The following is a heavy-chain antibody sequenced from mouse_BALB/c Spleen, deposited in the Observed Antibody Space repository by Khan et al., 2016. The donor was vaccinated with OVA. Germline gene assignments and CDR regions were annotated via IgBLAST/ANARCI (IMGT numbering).Heavy chain of an antibody. J-gene: IGHJ3*01. D-gene: IGHD1-2*01. CDR1: GFTFSSYA. CDR2: ISSGGST. V-gene: IGHV5-6-5*01. CDR3: ARGRSTTASWFAY. Sequence: EGERGEDGGGLVKPGGSLKLSCAASGFTFSSYAMSWVRQTPEKRLEWVASISSGGSTYYPDSVKGRFTISRDYARNILYLQMSSLRSEDTAMYYCARGRSTTASWFAYWGQGTLVTVSA.